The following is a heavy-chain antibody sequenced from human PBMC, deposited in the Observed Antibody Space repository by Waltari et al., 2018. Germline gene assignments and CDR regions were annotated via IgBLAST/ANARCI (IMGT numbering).Heavy chain of an antibody. D-gene: IGHD5-12*01. CDR2: SHPGDSDT. CDR3: ARRSLISGYDWGFDY. CDR1: GYSFTSYW. V-gene: IGHV5-51*03. J-gene: IGHJ4*02. Sequence: EVQLLQSGAEVKKPGESLKISCKGSGYSFTSYWIGWVRQMPGKGLEWMGSSHPGDSDTRYSPSFQGQVTISADKSISTAYLQWSSLKASDTAMYYCARRSLISGYDWGFDYWGQGTLVTVSS.